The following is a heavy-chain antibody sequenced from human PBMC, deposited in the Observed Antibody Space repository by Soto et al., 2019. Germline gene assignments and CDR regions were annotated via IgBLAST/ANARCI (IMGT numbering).Heavy chain of an antibody. CDR2: ISHSGST. V-gene: IGHV4-4*02. Sequence: QVQLQESGPGLVKPSGTLSLTCAVSGDSMRDSQWWSWVRRPPGKGLEWIGEISHSGSTNYNPSLKSRATMSIDKAKKQFSLNLTSVTAADTAMYYCARVISSREEYFDYWGQGTLVTVSP. D-gene: IGHD2-2*01. CDR3: ARVISSREEYFDY. J-gene: IGHJ4*02. CDR1: GDSMRDSQW.